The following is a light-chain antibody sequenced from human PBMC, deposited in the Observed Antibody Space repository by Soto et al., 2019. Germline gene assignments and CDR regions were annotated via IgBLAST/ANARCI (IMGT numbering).Light chain of an antibody. CDR3: QQYYSYPRT. CDR1: QGISSY. J-gene: IGKJ1*01. V-gene: IGKV1-8*01. CDR2: AAS. Sequence: AIRMTQSPSSFSASTGDRVTITCRASQGISSYLAWYQQKPGKAPKLLIYAASTLQSGVPSRFSGSGSGTDFTLTISCLQSEDLATYYCQQYYSYPRTXGQGTK.